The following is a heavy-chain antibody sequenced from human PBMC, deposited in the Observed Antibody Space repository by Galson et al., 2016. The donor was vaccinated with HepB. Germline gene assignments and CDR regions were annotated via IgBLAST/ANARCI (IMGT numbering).Heavy chain of an antibody. CDR1: GFAFDDFV. CDR3: AKASGGDYFFEY. V-gene: IGHV3-43D*03. J-gene: IGHJ4*01. D-gene: IGHD1-26*01. CDR2: ISWDGAAN. Sequence: SLRLSCAASGFAFDDFVLHWVRRPPGRGLEWLSLISWDGAANFYADAVKGRFTISRDHIQNSLYLQMDSLRPEDTAFYYCAKASGGDYFFEYWGHGSLFTVSS.